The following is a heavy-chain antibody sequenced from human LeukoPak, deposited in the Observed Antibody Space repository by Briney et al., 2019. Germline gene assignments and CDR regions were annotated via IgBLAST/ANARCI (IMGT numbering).Heavy chain of an antibody. J-gene: IGHJ4*02. CDR3: ARKRYYDSSGYKYYFDY. Sequence: AGGSLRLSCAASGFTFSSYWMSWVRQAPGKGLEWVANIKQDGGEKYYVGSVKGRFTISRDNAKNSLYLQMNSLRAEDTAVYYCARKRYYDSSGYKYYFDYWGQGTLVTVSS. D-gene: IGHD3-22*01. CDR1: GFTFSSYW. CDR2: IKQDGGEK. V-gene: IGHV3-7*01.